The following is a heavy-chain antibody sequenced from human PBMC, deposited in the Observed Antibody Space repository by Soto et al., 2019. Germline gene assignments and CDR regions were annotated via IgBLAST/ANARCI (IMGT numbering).Heavy chain of an antibody. Sequence: GGSLRLSCAASRFTFSSYAMHWVRQAPGKGLEWVAIISYDGSNKYYADSVKGRFTISRDNSKNTLYLQMNSLRAEDTAVYYCARDGLGGSYAWGQGTLVTVSA. CDR3: ARDGLGGSYA. D-gene: IGHD1-26*01. V-gene: IGHV3-30-3*01. CDR1: RFTFSSYA. CDR2: ISYDGSNK. J-gene: IGHJ4*02.